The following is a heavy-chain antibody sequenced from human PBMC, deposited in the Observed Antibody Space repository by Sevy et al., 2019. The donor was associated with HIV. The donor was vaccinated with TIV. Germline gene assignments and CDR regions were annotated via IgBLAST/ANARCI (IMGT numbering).Heavy chain of an antibody. V-gene: IGHV4-4*07. CDR3: ARDALGYCSSTSCYTSYYYYYMDV. CDR2: IYTSGST. CDR1: GGSISSYY. Sequence: SETLSLTCTVSGGSISSYYWSWIRQPAGKGLEWIGRIYTSGSTNYNPSLKSRVTMSVDTSKNQFSLKLSSVTAADTAVYYCARDALGYCSSTSCYTSYYYYYMDVWGKGTTVTVSS. J-gene: IGHJ6*03. D-gene: IGHD2-2*02.